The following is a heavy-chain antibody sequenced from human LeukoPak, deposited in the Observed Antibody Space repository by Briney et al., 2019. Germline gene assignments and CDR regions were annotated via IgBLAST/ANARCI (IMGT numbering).Heavy chain of an antibody. CDR1: GYIFTTYG. J-gene: IGHJ5*02. CDR3: ARMDGARPTENVNWFDP. V-gene: IGHV1-8*01. Sequence: ASVKVSCKASGYIFTTYGINWVRQAAGQGLEWMGWMSPNSGNTGYAQKFQGRISMTRNTSISTAYMELGSLTSEDTAMYYCARMDGARPTENVNWFDPWGQGTLVIVSS. CDR2: MSPNSGNT. D-gene: IGHD1-1*01.